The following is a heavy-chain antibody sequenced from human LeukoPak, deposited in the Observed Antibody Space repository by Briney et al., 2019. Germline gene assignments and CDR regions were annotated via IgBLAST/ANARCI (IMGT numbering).Heavy chain of an antibody. Sequence: SETLSLTCTVSGGSIRSYYWSWIRQPAGKGLEWIGRIYTSGSTNYNPSLKSRVTMSVDTSKNQFSLKLSSVTAADTAVYYCARGVVRGVIIEYYYYYMDVWGKGTTVTISS. CDR1: GGSIRSYY. CDR2: IYTSGST. J-gene: IGHJ6*03. V-gene: IGHV4-4*07. D-gene: IGHD3-10*01. CDR3: ARGVVRGVIIEYYYYYMDV.